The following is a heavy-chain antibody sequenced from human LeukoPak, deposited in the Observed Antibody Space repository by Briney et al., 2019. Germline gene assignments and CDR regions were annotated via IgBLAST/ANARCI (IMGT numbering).Heavy chain of an antibody. Sequence: GESLEISCKGSGYSFTIYWIGWVREMPGKGLEWRGIIYPGDSDTRYSPSFQGQVTISADKSISTAYLQWSSLKASDTAMYYCARQEPRYCNYLYYFYDWGQGTMVTVST. V-gene: IGHV5-51*01. CDR3: ARQEPRYCNYLYYFYD. CDR1: GYSFTIYW. D-gene: IGHD3-10*01. J-gene: IGHJ4*02. CDR2: IYPGDSDT.